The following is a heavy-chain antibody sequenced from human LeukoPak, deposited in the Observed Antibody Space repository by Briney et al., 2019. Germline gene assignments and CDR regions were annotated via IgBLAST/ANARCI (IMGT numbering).Heavy chain of an antibody. Sequence: GESLKISCKGSGYSFTSYWIGWVRPMPGKGLEWMGIIYPGDSDTRYSPSFQGQVTISADKSISTAYLQWSSLKASDTAMYYCARLIYGSGSYSHYGMDVWGQGTTVTVSS. CDR2: IYPGDSDT. CDR3: ARLIYGSGSYSHYGMDV. J-gene: IGHJ6*02. V-gene: IGHV5-51*01. CDR1: GYSFTSYW. D-gene: IGHD3-10*01.